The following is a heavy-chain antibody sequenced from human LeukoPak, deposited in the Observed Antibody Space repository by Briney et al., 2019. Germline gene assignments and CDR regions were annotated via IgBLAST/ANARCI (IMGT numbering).Heavy chain of an antibody. CDR2: TNHDGTST. J-gene: IGHJ4*02. CDR3: ARAGSDWKIDY. CDR1: QFAFSGYW. D-gene: IGHD6-19*01. V-gene: IGHV3-74*01. Sequence: PGGSLRLSCAASQFAFSGYWMHWVCQVPGKGLVWVSRTNHDGTSTNYADSVKGRFTISRDNAKSTLFLQLSSLRAEDTAVYYCARAGSDWKIDYWGQGTLVTVSS.